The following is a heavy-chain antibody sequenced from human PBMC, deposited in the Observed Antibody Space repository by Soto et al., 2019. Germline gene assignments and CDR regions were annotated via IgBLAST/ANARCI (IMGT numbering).Heavy chain of an antibody. J-gene: IGHJ6*02. V-gene: IGHV3-30*18. CDR2: ISYDGSNK. CDR3: AKDGSFPPQYCSSTSCYMGSSHYYGMDV. D-gene: IGHD2-2*02. Sequence: GGSLRLSCAASGFTFSSYGMHWVRQAPGKGLEWVAVISYDGSNKYYADSVKGRFTISRDNSKNTLYLQMNSLRAEDTAVYYCAKDGSFPPQYCSSTSCYMGSSHYYGMDVWGQGTTVTVSS. CDR1: GFTFSSYG.